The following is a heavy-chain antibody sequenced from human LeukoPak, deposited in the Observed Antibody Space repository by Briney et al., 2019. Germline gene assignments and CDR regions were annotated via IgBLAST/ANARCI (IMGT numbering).Heavy chain of an antibody. J-gene: IGHJ4*02. Sequence: GGSLRLSCAASGFTISNYAIHWVRQAPGTGLEWVAIISYDGSHDSYADSVKGRFTTSRDNSKNTLSLQMTSLRAEDTAVYYCAREATYFFASGSFQGYYFDHWGQGTPVTVSS. D-gene: IGHD3-10*01. V-gene: IGHV3-30*04. CDR3: AREATYFFASGSFQGYYFDH. CDR2: ISYDGSHD. CDR1: GFTISNYA.